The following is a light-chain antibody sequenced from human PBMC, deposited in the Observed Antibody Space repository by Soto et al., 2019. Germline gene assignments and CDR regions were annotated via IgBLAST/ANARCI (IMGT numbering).Light chain of an antibody. Sequence: QPSLTPPASVSGSPRQWLTISCTGTNSGVGGYNYVSWYQQHPGKAPKLMIYDVSNRPSGVSNRFSGSKSGNTASLTISGLQAEDEADYYCSSYTSSSLHVFGTGTKVTVL. J-gene: IGLJ1*01. V-gene: IGLV2-14*03. CDR2: DVS. CDR3: SSYTSSSLHV. CDR1: NSGVGGYNY.